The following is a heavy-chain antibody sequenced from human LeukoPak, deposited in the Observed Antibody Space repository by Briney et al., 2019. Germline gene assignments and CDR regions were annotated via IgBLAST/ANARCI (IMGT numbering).Heavy chain of an antibody. J-gene: IGHJ6*02. Sequence: GASVKVSCKASGYTFTSYGISWVRQAPGQGLEWMGRISAYNGNTNYAQKLQGRVTMTTDTSTSTAYMELRSLRSDDTAVCYCARESARLNYGMDVWGQGTTVTVSS. CDR2: ISAYNGNT. D-gene: IGHD2-15*01. V-gene: IGHV1-18*01. CDR1: GYTFTSYG. CDR3: ARESARLNYGMDV.